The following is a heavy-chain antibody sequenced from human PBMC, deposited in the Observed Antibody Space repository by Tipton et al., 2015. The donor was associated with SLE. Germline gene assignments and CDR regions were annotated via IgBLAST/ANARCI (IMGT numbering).Heavy chain of an antibody. CDR3: ATVITTTGPPGEYFQH. Sequence: QSGAEVKKPGSSVKVSCKASGGTFSSYAISWVRQAPGQGLEWMGGIIPIFGTSTYAQNFQGRASITADESTSTAYMDLSSLRSEDTAVYYCATVITTTGPPGEYFQHWGQGTLVTVSS. D-gene: IGHD1-1*01. V-gene: IGHV1-69*01. CDR2: IIPIFGTS. J-gene: IGHJ1*01. CDR1: GGTFSSYA.